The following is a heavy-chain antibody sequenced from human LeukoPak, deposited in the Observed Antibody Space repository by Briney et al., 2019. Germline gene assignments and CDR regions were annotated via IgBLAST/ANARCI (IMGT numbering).Heavy chain of an antibody. V-gene: IGHV4-30-4*01. CDR2: IYDSGST. Sequence: SETLSLTCTVSGASIRSGDYYWSWIRQPPGKGLEWIGYIYDSGSTYYNPSLKSRITISVDTSENRFSLKLGSVTATDTAVYYCARDCSGGSCYGAFDIWGRGTMVTVSS. CDR1: GASIRSGDYY. J-gene: IGHJ3*02. CDR3: ARDCSGGSCYGAFDI. D-gene: IGHD2-15*01.